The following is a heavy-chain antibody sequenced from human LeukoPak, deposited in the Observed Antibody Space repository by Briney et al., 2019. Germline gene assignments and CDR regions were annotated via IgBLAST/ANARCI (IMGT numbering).Heavy chain of an antibody. J-gene: IGHJ4*02. D-gene: IGHD2-15*01. CDR3: ASNERYCSGGNCYPRYFDY. Sequence: SETLSLTCTVSGGSISSSSYFWGWIRQPPGKGLEWIGSMYTGGSTYYNPSLKSRVTISVGSSKNQFALKLNSVTAADTAVYNCASNERYCSGGNCYPRYFDYWGRGTLVTVSS. CDR2: MYTGGST. CDR1: GGSISSSSYF. V-gene: IGHV4-39*01.